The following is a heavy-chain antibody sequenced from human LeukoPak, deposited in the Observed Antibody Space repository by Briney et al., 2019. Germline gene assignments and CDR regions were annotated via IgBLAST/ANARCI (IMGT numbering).Heavy chain of an antibody. V-gene: IGHV3-33*08. Sequence: GGSLRLSCAVSGFTFSHYAMSWVRQAPGKGLEWVAGIWYDGSNEYYADSVKGRFTISRDNSKNTLYLRMNSLRVEDTSVYYCARDSGIYSDLDYWGQGTLVTVSS. J-gene: IGHJ4*02. CDR2: IWYDGSNE. D-gene: IGHD1-26*01. CDR1: GFTFSHYA. CDR3: ARDSGIYSDLDY.